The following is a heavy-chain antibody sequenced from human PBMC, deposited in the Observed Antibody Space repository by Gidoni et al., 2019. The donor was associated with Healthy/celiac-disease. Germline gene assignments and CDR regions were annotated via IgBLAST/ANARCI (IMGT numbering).Heavy chain of an antibody. J-gene: IGHJ4*02. V-gene: IGHV1-69*01. CDR2: IIPIFGTA. D-gene: IGHD6-19*01. CDR3: ARMGSTYSSGWDKAPYFDY. CDR1: GGTFSSYA. Sequence: KPVTSVKVSCKASGGTFSSYAISWVRQAPGQGLEWMGGIIPIFGTANYAQKFQARVTITADESTSTAYMELSSLRSEDTAVYYCARMGSTYSSGWDKAPYFDYWGQGTLVTVSS.